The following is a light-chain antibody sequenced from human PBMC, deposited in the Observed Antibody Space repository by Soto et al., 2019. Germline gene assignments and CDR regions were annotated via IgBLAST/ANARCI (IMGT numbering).Light chain of an antibody. CDR3: QQANSFPYT. CDR2: GAS. CDR1: QGISSW. V-gene: IGKV1-12*01. J-gene: IGKJ2*01. Sequence: DILMTPSPSSVSASVGDRVTITCRASQGISSWLAWYQQKPGKDPKLLIFGASRLQSGVPSRFSGSGSGTDFTLTISSLQPEDFATYFCQQANSFPYTFGQGTKLEIK.